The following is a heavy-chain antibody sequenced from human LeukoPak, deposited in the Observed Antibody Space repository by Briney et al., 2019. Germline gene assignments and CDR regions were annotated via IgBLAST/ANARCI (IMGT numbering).Heavy chain of an antibody. CDR2: ISSDGNNK. Sequence: PGRSLRLSCAASGFTYSSHNMHWVRQTPGKGLEWVTLISSDGNNKYYADSVKGRFTISRDNSKNTLHLQMSSLRAEDTAVYYCARDQGYTYGHSFDYWGQGTLVTVSS. V-gene: IGHV3-30-3*01. J-gene: IGHJ4*02. CDR1: GFTYSSHN. D-gene: IGHD5-18*01. CDR3: ARDQGYTYGHSFDY.